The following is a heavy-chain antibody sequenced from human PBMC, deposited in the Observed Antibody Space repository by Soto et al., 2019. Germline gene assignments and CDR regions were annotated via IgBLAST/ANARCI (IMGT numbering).Heavy chain of an antibody. J-gene: IGHJ4*02. Sequence: QVQLVQSGAEVKKPGASVKVSCKASGYTFTSYDINWVRQATGQGLEWMGWRNPNSCNTGYAQKFQGRATMTGNTSISTAYRELSSLRSEDTAVYYCARISPIAAAGWGQGTLVTVSS. CDR2: RNPNSCNT. CDR3: ARISPIAAAG. CDR1: GYTFTSYD. D-gene: IGHD6-13*01. V-gene: IGHV1-8*01.